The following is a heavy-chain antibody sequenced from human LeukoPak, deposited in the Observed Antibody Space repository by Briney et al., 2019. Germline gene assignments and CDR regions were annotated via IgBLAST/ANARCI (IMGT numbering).Heavy chain of an antibody. CDR3: AKDGYCSGGSCQVSYFDY. D-gene: IGHD2-15*01. Sequence: AGGSLRLSCAASGFTFSSYAMSWVRQAPGKGLEWVSAISGSGGSTHYADSVKGRFTISRDNSKNTLYLQMNSLRAEDTAVYYCAKDGYCSGGSCQVSYFDYWGRGTLVTVSS. CDR1: GFTFSSYA. CDR2: ISGSGGST. V-gene: IGHV3-23*01. J-gene: IGHJ4*02.